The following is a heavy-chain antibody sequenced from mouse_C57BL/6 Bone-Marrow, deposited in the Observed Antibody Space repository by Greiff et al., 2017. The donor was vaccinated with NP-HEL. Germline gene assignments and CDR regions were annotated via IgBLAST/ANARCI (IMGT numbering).Heavy chain of an antibody. D-gene: IGHD2-3*01. V-gene: IGHV5-9*01. CDR2: ISGGGGNT. J-gene: IGHJ4*01. CDR1: GFTFSSYT. CDR3: ARLQYDGYYGYAMDY. Sequence: EVQLVESGGGLVKPGGSLKLSCAASGFTFSSYTMSWVRQTPEKRLEWVATISGGGGNTYYPDSVKGRFTISRDNAKNTLYLQMSSLRSEDTALYYCARLQYDGYYGYAMDYWGQGTSVTVSS.